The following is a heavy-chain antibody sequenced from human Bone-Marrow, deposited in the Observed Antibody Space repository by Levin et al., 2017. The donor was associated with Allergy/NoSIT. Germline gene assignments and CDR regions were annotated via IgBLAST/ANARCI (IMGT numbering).Heavy chain of an antibody. D-gene: IGHD2-15*01. J-gene: IGHJ6*03. V-gene: IGHV4-59*12. CDR3: AGESYCREAVCRPPRFPPYDHYKAV. CDR1: NASLTSYY. Sequence: PSETLSLTCTVSNASLTSYYWSWVRQSPGKGLEWIGQIYYSGSTNYSPSLKSRVFISIDSSMQQFSLRLTSVTAADTALYYCAGESYCREAVCRPPRFPPYDHYKAVWGKGTMVTVSS. CDR2: IYYSGST.